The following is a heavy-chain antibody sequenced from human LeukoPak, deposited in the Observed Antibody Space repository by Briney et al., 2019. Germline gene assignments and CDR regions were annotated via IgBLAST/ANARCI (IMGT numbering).Heavy chain of an antibody. Sequence: GGSLRLSCAASGFIFSNYGMSWVRQAPGKGLEWVSAIGGSGGRTYNADSVKGRFIISRDNSKNTLYLQMNSLGADDTAIYYCAKDLLSSTVTTAGFFDLWGRGTLVTVSS. CDR3: AKDLLSSTVTTAGFFDL. CDR1: GFIFSNYG. V-gene: IGHV3-23*01. J-gene: IGHJ2*01. D-gene: IGHD4-17*01. CDR2: IGGSGGRT.